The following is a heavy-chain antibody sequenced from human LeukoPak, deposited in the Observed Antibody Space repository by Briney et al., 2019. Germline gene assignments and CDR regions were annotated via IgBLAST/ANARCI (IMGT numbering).Heavy chain of an antibody. CDR1: GGSFSGYY. J-gene: IGHJ4*02. CDR2: INHSGST. Sequence: SETLSLTCAVYGGSFSGYYWSWIRQTPGKGLEWIGEINHSGSTNYNPSLKSRVTISVDTSKNQFSLKLSSVTAADTAVYYCARSVRGVIIRAHDYWGQGTLVTVSS. CDR3: ARSVRGVIIRAHDY. D-gene: IGHD3-10*02. V-gene: IGHV4-34*01.